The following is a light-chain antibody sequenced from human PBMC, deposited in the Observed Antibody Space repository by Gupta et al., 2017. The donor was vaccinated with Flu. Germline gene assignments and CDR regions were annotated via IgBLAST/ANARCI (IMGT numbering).Light chain of an antibody. V-gene: IGLV2-14*01. CDR2: DVS. CDR3: SSYSATGALAL. J-gene: IGLJ2*01. CDR1: SSDIGSYDY. Sequence: QSALTHPASVSGSPGQSINIPCTVTSSDIGSYDYVSWYQQSPGRAPKLMIYDVSNRPSGISDRFSGSKSGNTASLTIAGLQAEDEADYYCSSYSATGALALFGGGTKVTVL.